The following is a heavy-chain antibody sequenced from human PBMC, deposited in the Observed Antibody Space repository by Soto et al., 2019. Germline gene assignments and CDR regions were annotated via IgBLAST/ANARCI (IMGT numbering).Heavy chain of an antibody. CDR1: GYTFTSYG. V-gene: IGHV1-18*01. CDR2: ISAYNGNT. J-gene: IGHJ3*02. CDR3: ARLTVWVIAARPNDAFDI. D-gene: IGHD6-6*01. Sequence: ASVKVSCTASGYTFTSYGISWVRQAPGQGLEWMGWISAYNGNTNYAQKPQGRVTMTTDTSTSTAYMELRSLRSDDTAVYYCARLTVWVIAARPNDAFDIWGQGTMVTVSS.